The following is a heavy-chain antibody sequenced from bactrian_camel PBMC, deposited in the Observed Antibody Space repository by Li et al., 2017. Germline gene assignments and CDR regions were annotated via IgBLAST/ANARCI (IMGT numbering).Heavy chain of an antibody. J-gene: IGHJ6*01. Sequence: HVQLVESGGDSVQAGGSLRLSCIGSGDVFRNSWLGWFRQAPGNECELVSADSSDGNTYYADSVKGRFTISYDGAKNTVYLQMSSLKPEDAAVYYCAAFPTSPLWWLYGGTCQAQDDFGYWGEGTQVTVSS. CDR1: GDVFRNSW. CDR2: DSSDGNT. D-gene: IGHD6*01. CDR3: AAFPTSPLWWLYGGTCQAQDDFGY. V-gene: IGHV3S53*01.